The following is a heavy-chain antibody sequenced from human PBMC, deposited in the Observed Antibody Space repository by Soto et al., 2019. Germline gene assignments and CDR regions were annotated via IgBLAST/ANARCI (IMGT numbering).Heavy chain of an antibody. CDR1: GDTFNFYS. J-gene: IGHJ4*02. CDR3: ASSYGSGYRAFDY. D-gene: IGHD3-10*01. CDR2: VNPIVSMS. V-gene: IGHV1-69*02. Sequence: QVQLVQSGAEVKRPGSSVKVSCKASGDTFNFYSINWVRQAPGLGLEWMGRVNPIVSMSNYAQKFQGRVTMTADKSTSTAYMSSLRSEDTAIYYCASSYGSGYRAFDYWGQGALVTVSS.